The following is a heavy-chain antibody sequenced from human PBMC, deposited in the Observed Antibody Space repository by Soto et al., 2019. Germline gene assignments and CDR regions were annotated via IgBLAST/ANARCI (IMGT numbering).Heavy chain of an antibody. V-gene: IGHV4-31*03. Sequence: QVQLQESGPGLVKPSQTLSLTCTVSGGSINSGDYYWSWIRQHPGKGLEWIGYIYYSGPTYYKQSLQSRVTISVDTSKNQFSLKLTSVTAADTAVYYCARGKTAVAARDYYYYYGMDVWGQGTTVTVSS. J-gene: IGHJ6*02. CDR2: IYYSGPT. D-gene: IGHD2-15*01. CDR3: ARGKTAVAARDYYYYYGMDV. CDR1: GGSINSGDYY.